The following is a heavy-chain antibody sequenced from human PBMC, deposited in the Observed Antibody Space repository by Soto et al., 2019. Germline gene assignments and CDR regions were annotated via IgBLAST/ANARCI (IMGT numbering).Heavy chain of an antibody. J-gene: IGHJ4*02. CDR2: ISGSGGST. CDR1: GFTFSSYA. V-gene: IGHV3-23*01. D-gene: IGHD3-22*01. CDR3: AKVMLLYYYDSSGYTHPPEFYY. Sequence: GGSLRLSCAASGFTFSSYAMSWVRQAPGKGLEWVSAISGSGGSTYYADSVKGRFTISRDNSKNTLYLQMNSLRAEDTAVYYCAKVMLLYYYDSSGYTHPPEFYYWGQGTLVSVSS.